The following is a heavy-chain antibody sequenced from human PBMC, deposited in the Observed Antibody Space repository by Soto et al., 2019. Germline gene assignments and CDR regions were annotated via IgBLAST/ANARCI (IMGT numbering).Heavy chain of an antibody. D-gene: IGHD6-13*01. Sequence: ASVTVSCRVSVYIFTNYYIHWVRQATGQGLEWMGMINPNGGNTSCAQEFQGRVTMTRNTSISTAYMELSSLRSEGTAVYYCARGIAAAQPPYWGQGTLVTVSS. V-gene: IGHV1-8*02. CDR3: ARGIAAAQPPY. J-gene: IGHJ4*02. CDR2: INPNGGNT. CDR1: VYIFTNYY.